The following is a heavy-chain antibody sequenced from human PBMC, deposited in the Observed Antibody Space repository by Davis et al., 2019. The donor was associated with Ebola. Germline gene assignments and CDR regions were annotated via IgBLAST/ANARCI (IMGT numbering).Heavy chain of an antibody. J-gene: IGHJ3*02. CDR1: GGSISSYY. CDR3: ARVPRYCSSTSCYVDAFDI. CDR2: IYYSGST. Sequence: SETLSLTCTVSGGSISSYYWSWIRQPPGKGLEWIGYIYYSGSTNYNPPLKSRVTISVDTSKNQFSLKLSSVTTADTAVYYCARVPRYCSSTSCYVDAFDIWGQGTMVTVSS. D-gene: IGHD2-2*01. V-gene: IGHV4-59*01.